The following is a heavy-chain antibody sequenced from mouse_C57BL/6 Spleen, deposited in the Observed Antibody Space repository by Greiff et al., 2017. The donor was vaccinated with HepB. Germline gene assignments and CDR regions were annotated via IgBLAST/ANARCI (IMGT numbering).Heavy chain of an antibody. CDR3: AMSFITTVVAMDY. CDR1: GFNFSDYG. Sequence: EVQGVESGGGLVKPGGSLKLSCAASGFNFSDYGMHWVRQAPEKGLEWVAYISSGSSTIYYADTVKGRFTISRDNAKNTLFLQMTSLRSEDTAMYYCAMSFITTVVAMDYWGQGTSVTVSS. D-gene: IGHD1-1*01. J-gene: IGHJ4*01. V-gene: IGHV5-17*01. CDR2: ISSGSSTI.